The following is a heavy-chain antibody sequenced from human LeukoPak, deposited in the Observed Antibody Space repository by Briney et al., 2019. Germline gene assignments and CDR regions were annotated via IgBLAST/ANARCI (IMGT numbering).Heavy chain of an antibody. Sequence: ASVKVSCKASGYTFTGYYMHWVRQAPGQGLEWMGGIIPIFGTANYAQKFQGRVTMTEDTSTDTAYMELSSLRSEDTAVYYCATEGIAAAGVPNWFDPWGQGTLVTVSS. CDR1: GYTFTGYY. CDR2: IIPIFGTA. V-gene: IGHV1-69*06. J-gene: IGHJ5*02. D-gene: IGHD6-13*01. CDR3: ATEGIAAAGVPNWFDP.